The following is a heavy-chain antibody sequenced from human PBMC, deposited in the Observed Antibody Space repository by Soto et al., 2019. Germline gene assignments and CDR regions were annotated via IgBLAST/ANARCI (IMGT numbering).Heavy chain of an antibody. J-gene: IGHJ6*02. CDR1: GGTFSSYA. D-gene: IGHD3-22*01. CDR3: AMYDSSGYSYYYYGMDV. Sequence: SVKVSCKASGGTFSSYAISWVRQAPGQGLEWMGGIIPIFGTANYAQKFQGRVTITADESTSTAYMELSSLRSEDTAVYYCAMYDSSGYSYYYYGMDVWGQGTTVTVSS. V-gene: IGHV1-69*13. CDR2: IIPIFGTA.